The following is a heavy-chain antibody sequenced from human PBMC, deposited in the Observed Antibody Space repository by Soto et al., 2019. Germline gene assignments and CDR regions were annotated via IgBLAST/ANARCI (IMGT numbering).Heavy chain of an antibody. CDR1: GYTFTSYG. J-gene: IGHJ6*02. Sequence: ASVKVSCKASGYTFTSYGISWVRQAPGQGLEWVGWISAYNGNTNYAQKLQGRVTMTTDTSTSTAYMELRSLRSDDTAVYYCARDPKYNWNYVDYYYGMDVWGQGTTVTVSS. V-gene: IGHV1-18*04. CDR2: ISAYNGNT. CDR3: ARDPKYNWNYVDYYYGMDV. D-gene: IGHD1-7*01.